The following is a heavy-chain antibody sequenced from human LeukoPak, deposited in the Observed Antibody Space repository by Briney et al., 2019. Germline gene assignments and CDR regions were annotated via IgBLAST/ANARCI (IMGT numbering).Heavy chain of an antibody. CDR2: INSGGDDT. CDR3: TKGGSYAPLDY. J-gene: IGHJ4*02. V-gene: IGHV3-23*01. Sequence: GGSLRLSCVASGFTFSSSAMTWVRQAPGKGLGWVSAINSGGDDTVHADSVKGRLTISRDNSKNTLYLQMNSLRAEDTAIYYCTKGGSYAPLDYWGQGTLDTVSS. D-gene: IGHD1-26*01. CDR1: GFTFSSSA.